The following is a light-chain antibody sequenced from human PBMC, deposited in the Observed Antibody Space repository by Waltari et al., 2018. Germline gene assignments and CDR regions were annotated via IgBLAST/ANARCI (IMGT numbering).Light chain of an antibody. J-gene: IGLJ1*01. CDR3: QVWHPAIDPGV. CDR1: NFGSYS. CDR2: YDG. Sequence: SYVLTQPPSVSVAPAETARITCGGDNFGSYSVAGYKQRPGHAPVLVIFYDGDRPPGIPERFSGSNAGNTATLTITRVEAGDEANYYCQVWHPAIDPGVFGPGTEVTV. V-gene: IGLV3-21*04.